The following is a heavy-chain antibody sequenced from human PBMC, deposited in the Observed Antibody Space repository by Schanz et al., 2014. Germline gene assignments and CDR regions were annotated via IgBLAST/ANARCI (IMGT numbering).Heavy chain of an antibody. CDR1: GFSFRDYY. D-gene: IGHD3-10*01. Sequence: QVHLLESGGGLDEPGGSLRLSCAASGFSFRDYYMRWIRQAPGKGLEWISFINTGSNYINYADSVKGRFTISRDNAKNTLYLQMNSLRAEDTAVYYCARPALWFGDNCFDPWGQGTLVTVSS. V-gene: IGHV3-11*06. J-gene: IGHJ5*02. CDR3: ARPALWFGDNCFDP. CDR2: INTGSNYI.